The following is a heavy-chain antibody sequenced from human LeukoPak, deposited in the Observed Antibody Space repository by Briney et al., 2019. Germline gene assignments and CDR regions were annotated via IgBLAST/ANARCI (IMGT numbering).Heavy chain of an antibody. CDR1: GGSISTYY. D-gene: IGHD6-6*01. Sequence: SETLSLTCTVSGGSISTYYWNWIRQPPGKGLEWIGYIYHSGSTDYNPSLQSRVTISVDTSKNQFSLNLNSVTAADTAVYYCARGGAARLHFQNWGQGTLVTVSS. V-gene: IGHV4-59*01. CDR3: ARGGAARLHFQN. CDR2: IYHSGST. J-gene: IGHJ1*01.